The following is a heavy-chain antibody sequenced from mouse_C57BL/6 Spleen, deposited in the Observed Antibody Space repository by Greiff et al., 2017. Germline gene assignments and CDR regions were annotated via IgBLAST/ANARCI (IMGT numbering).Heavy chain of an antibody. Sequence: DVKLQESGGDLVKPGGSLKLSCAASGFTFSSYGMSWVRQTPDKRLEWVATISSGGSYTYYPDSVKGRFTISRDNAKNTLYLQMSSLKSEDTAMYYCARLSTTVVAPYYFDYWGQGTTLTVSS. V-gene: IGHV5-6*02. CDR2: ISSGGSYT. D-gene: IGHD1-1*01. CDR1: GFTFSSYG. J-gene: IGHJ2*01. CDR3: ARLSTTVVAPYYFDY.